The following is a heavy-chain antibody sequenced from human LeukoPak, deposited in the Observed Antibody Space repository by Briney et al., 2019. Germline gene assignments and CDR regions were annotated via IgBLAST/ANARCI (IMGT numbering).Heavy chain of an antibody. CDR3: AKGGRITLFGVVDS. CDR1: GFTFSSHG. CDR2: LRYDGSNA. J-gene: IGHJ5*01. D-gene: IGHD3-3*01. V-gene: IGHV3-30*02. Sequence: GGSLRLSCAASGFTFSSHGIHWVRQAPGKGPEWVAFLRYDGSNAYYGDSVKGRFTISRDNSRNTVHLEMNRLRPEDTAVYYCAKGGRITLFGVVDSWGQGTLVTVSS.